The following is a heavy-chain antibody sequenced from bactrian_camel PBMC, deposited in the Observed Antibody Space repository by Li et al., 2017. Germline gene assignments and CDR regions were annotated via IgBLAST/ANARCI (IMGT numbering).Heavy chain of an antibody. V-gene: IGHV3S53*01. Sequence: HVQLVESGGGSVQSGGSLRLSCAASGYFFSSSSTSMGWFRQAPGKEREGVAGIDSDGRITYADSVKGRFTISQDNAKNMLYLQIHSLKPEDTAMYYCAVRGPRWERWLLQPRSFGFWARGPRSPSP. CDR2: IDSDGRI. CDR1: GYFFSSSSTS. D-gene: IGHD2*01. CDR3: AVRGPRWERWLLQPRSFGF. J-gene: IGHJ6*01.